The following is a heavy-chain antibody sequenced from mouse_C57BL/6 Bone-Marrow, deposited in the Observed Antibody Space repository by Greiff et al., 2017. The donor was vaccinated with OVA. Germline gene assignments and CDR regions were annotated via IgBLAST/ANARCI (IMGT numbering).Heavy chain of an antibody. J-gene: IGHJ1*03. Sequence: EVQGVESGGGLVQPGGSLKLSCAASGFTFSDYYMSWVRQTPEKRLEWVAYISNGGGSTYYPDTVKGRFTISRDNAKNTLYLQMSRLKAEDTAMYYCARHYYGSRAWYFDVWGTGTTVTVSS. CDR2: ISNGGGST. CDR3: ARHYYGSRAWYFDV. CDR1: GFTFSDYY. D-gene: IGHD1-1*01. V-gene: IGHV5-12*01.